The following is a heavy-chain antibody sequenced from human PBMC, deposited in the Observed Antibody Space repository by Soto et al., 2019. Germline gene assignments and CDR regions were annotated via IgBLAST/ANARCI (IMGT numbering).Heavy chain of an antibody. CDR3: ARDQVEMAVSDAFDI. D-gene: IGHD6-19*01. CDR2: VNAGNGNT. CDR1: GYTFTSYA. Sequence: GASVKVSCKASGYTFTSYAMHWVRQAPGQRLEWMGWVNAGNGNTKYSQKFQGRVTITRDTSASTAYMELSSLRSEDTAVYYCARDQVEMAVSDAFDIWGQGTMVTVSS. J-gene: IGHJ3*02. V-gene: IGHV1-3*01.